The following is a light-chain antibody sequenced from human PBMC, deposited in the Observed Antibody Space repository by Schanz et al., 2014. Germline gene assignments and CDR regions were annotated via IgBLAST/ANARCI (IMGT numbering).Light chain of an antibody. CDR2: GAS. J-gene: IGKJ1*01. Sequence: EIVMTQSPATLSLSPGETATLSCRASQNVDSNLAWYQQTPGQAPRLLMYGASTRANAISARFSGSGSGTDFTLTINRLEAEDFAVYYCQQYDNWWTFGPGTKVEVK. CDR3: QQYDNWWT. V-gene: IGKV3-15*01. CDR1: QNVDSN.